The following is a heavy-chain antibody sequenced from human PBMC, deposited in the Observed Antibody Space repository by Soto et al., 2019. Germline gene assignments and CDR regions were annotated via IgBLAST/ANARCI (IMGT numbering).Heavy chain of an antibody. V-gene: IGHV4-34*01. CDR3: ARRPYYGSGSYSRGGMDV. Sequence: SETLSLTCAVYGGSFSGYYWSWIRQPPGEGLEWIGEINHSGSTNYNPSLKSRVTISVDTSKNQLSLKLSSVTAADTAVYYCARRPYYGSGSYSRGGMDVWGQGTTVTVSS. CDR2: INHSGST. J-gene: IGHJ6*02. D-gene: IGHD3-10*01. CDR1: GGSFSGYY.